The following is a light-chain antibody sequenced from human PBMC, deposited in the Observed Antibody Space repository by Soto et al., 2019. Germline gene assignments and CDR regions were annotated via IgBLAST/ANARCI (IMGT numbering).Light chain of an antibody. Sequence: DIQMTQSPSTPSASVGDRVTITCRASQTIRSLLAWYQQKPGKAPKALIYDASRLGSGVPSRFSGSGSGTEFTLTISSLQPDDFATYYCQQYQTYATFCQGTRLEIK. CDR2: DAS. J-gene: IGKJ5*01. CDR1: QTIRSL. CDR3: QQYQTYAT. V-gene: IGKV1-5*01.